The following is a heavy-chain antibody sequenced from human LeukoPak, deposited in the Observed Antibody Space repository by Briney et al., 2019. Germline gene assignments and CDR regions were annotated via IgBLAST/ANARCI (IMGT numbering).Heavy chain of an antibody. J-gene: IGHJ4*02. Sequence: SETLSLTCTVSGGSINTYYWNWIRQPPGKGLEWIGYIYYSGSTNYNPSLKSRVTISVDTSKNQSSLKLNSVTAADTAVYYCARSGGYSSSWSLWGQGTLVTVSS. V-gene: IGHV4-59*01. CDR3: ARSGGYSSSWSL. D-gene: IGHD6-13*01. CDR1: GGSINTYY. CDR2: IYYSGST.